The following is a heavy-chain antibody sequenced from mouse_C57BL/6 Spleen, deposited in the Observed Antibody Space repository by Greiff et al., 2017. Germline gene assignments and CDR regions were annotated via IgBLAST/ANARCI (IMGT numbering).Heavy chain of an antibody. Sequence: VQLKQSGPGLVKPSQSLSLTCSVTGYSITSGYYWNWIRQFPGNKLEWMGYISYDGSNNYNPSLKNRISITRDTSKNQFFLKLNSVTTEDTATYYCARDRGHYFDYWGQGTTLTVSS. CDR1: GYSITSGYY. V-gene: IGHV3-6*01. CDR2: ISYDGSN. J-gene: IGHJ2*01. CDR3: ARDRGHYFDY. D-gene: IGHD3-3*01.